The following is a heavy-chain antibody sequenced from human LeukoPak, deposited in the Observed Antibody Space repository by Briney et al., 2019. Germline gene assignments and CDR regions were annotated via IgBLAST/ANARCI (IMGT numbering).Heavy chain of an antibody. D-gene: IGHD2-8*01. CDR1: GGSISSGDYY. CDR2: IYYSGST. Sequence: SETLSLTCTVSGGSISSGDYYWSWIRQPPGTGLEWIGYIYYSGSTNYNPSLKSRVTISVDTSKNQFSLKLSSVTAADTAVYYCARWVNVDAFDIWGQGTMVTVSS. J-gene: IGHJ3*02. CDR3: ARWVNVDAFDI. V-gene: IGHV4-30-4*01.